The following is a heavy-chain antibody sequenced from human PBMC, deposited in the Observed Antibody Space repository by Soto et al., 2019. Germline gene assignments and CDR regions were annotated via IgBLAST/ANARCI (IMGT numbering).Heavy chain of an antibody. Sequence: XGPTLVNPTQTLTLTCTFSGFSFTTAGVAVGWIRQTPGGALEWLTLIYYNDDRRFSPSLKTRLTITGDTSKNQVVLSLTNVDTGDAATYFCAHSDGGYEIIYFDFWGQGIPVTGSS. V-gene: IGHV2-5*01. D-gene: IGHD5-12*01. CDR2: IYYNDDR. CDR3: AHSDGGYEIIYFDF. J-gene: IGHJ4*02. CDR1: GFSFTTAGVA.